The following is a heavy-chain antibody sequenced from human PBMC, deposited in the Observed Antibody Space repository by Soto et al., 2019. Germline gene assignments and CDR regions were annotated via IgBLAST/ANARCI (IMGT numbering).Heavy chain of an antibody. V-gene: IGHV3-23*01. CDR2: ISDNGART. D-gene: IGHD5-12*01. CDR3: AKSRGRYRGHDYGSYFDQ. J-gene: IGHJ4*02. Sequence: VQLLESGGDLVQPGGSLRLSCAASGFTFSTYAMNWVRQAPGKGLEWVSSISDNGARTYYAESVKGRLSISRDNSKNTLYRQMNSLRAEDTAVYYGAKSRGRYRGHDYGSYFDQWGQGTLVIVSS. CDR1: GFTFSTYA.